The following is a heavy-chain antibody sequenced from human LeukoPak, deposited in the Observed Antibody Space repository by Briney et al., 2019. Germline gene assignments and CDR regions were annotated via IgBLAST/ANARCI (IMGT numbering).Heavy chain of an antibody. D-gene: IGHD5-12*01. CDR1: RFTFSNHG. Sequence: GGSLRLSCAASRFTFSNHGMHWVRQAPGKGLEWVSSISSNSSYIYYADSVKGRFTISRDNAKNSLYLQMNSLRAEDTAVYYCAKDRGYSGYDAFDYWGQGTLVTVSS. J-gene: IGHJ4*02. CDR2: ISSNSSYI. V-gene: IGHV3-21*01. CDR3: AKDRGYSGYDAFDY.